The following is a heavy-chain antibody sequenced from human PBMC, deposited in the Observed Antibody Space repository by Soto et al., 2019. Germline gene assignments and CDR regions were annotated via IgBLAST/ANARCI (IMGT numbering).Heavy chain of an antibody. D-gene: IGHD2-15*01. Sequence: SVKVSCKASGGTFSSYAISWVRQAPGQGLEWMGGIIPIFGTANYAQKFQGRATITADKSTSTAYMELSSLRSEDTAVYYCAVLVVVAARDVWGQGTTVTVSS. CDR3: AVLVVVAARDV. V-gene: IGHV1-69*06. J-gene: IGHJ6*02. CDR1: GGTFSSYA. CDR2: IIPIFGTA.